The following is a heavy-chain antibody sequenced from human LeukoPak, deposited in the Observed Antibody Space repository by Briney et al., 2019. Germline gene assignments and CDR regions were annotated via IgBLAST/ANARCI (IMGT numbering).Heavy chain of an antibody. J-gene: IGHJ4*02. Sequence: GGSLRLSCVASGLTVSNHWMSWVRQAPGKGLEWVANIREERGQEYYVDSVKGRFTISRDNAKNSLYLQMNSLRAEDTAVYYCARGPQFAYWGQETLVTVS. CDR1: GLTVSNHW. CDR3: ARGPQFAY. CDR2: IREERGQE. V-gene: IGHV3-7*03.